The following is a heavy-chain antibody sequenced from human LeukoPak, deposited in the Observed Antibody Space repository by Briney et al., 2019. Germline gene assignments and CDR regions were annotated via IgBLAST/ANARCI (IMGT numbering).Heavy chain of an antibody. CDR2: IIPILGIA. J-gene: IGHJ4*02. D-gene: IGHD5-18*01. Sequence: SVKVSCKASGGTFSSYAISWVRQAPGQGLEWMGRIIPILGIANYAQKFQGRVTITADKSTSTAYMELSSLRSEDTAVYYCASGYSYSSYFDYWGQGTLVTVSS. V-gene: IGHV1-69*04. CDR3: ASGYSYSSYFDY. CDR1: GGTFSSYA.